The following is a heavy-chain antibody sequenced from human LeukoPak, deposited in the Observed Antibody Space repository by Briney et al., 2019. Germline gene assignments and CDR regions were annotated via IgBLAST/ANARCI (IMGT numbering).Heavy chain of an antibody. D-gene: IGHD3-10*01. V-gene: IGHV3-74*01. Sequence: GGSLRLSCAASGFTFSSYWMHWVRQAPGKGLVWVSRINSDGSSTSYADSVKGRFTISRDNAKNTLYLQMNSLRAEDTAVYYCARGKLLWFGESNYYFDYWGQGTLVTVSS. CDR1: GFTFSSYW. J-gene: IGHJ4*02. CDR3: ARGKLLWFGESNYYFDY. CDR2: INSDGSST.